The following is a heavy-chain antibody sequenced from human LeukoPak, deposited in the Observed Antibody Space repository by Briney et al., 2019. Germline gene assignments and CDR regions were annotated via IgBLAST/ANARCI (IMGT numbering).Heavy chain of an antibody. CDR1: GGSISSSSYY. CDR2: IYYSGST. CDR3: ARLVTAMVVFDY. D-gene: IGHD5-18*01. Sequence: PSETLSLTCTVSGGSISSSSYYWGWIRQPPGKGLEWIGSIYYSGSTYYNPSLKSRVTISVDTSKNQFSLKLSSVTAADTAVYYYARLVTAMVVFDYWGQGTLVTVSS. J-gene: IGHJ4*02. V-gene: IGHV4-39*01.